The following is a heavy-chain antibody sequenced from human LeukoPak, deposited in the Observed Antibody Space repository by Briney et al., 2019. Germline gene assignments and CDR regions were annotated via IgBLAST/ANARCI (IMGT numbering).Heavy chain of an antibody. CDR3: ARDNGDPGNYYYGMDV. CDR1: GFAFSHYW. D-gene: IGHD4-17*01. V-gene: IGHV3-30*03. J-gene: IGHJ6*02. CDR2: ISYDGSNK. Sequence: PGGSLRLSCAASGFAFSHYWMTWVRQAPGKGLEWVAVISYDGSNKYYADSVKGRFTISRDNSKNTLYLQMNSLRAEDTAVYYCARDNGDPGNYYYGMDVWGQGTTVTVSS.